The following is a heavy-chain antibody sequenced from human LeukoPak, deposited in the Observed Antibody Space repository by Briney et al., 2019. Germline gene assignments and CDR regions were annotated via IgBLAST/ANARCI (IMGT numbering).Heavy chain of an antibody. CDR1: GFTFDDYG. V-gene: IGHV3-20*04. Sequence: GGSLRLSCAASGFTFDDYGMSWVRQAPGKGLEWVSGINWNGGSTGYADSVKGRFTISRDNAKNSLYLQMNSLRAEDTALYYCAREGSHYYASSGSTDVWGQGTLVTVSS. CDR2: INWNGGST. J-gene: IGHJ4*02. CDR3: AREGSHYYASSGSTDV. D-gene: IGHD3-22*01.